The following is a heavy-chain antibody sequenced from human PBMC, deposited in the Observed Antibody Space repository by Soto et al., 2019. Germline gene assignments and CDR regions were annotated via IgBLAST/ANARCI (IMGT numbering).Heavy chain of an antibody. CDR1: GYTFTSYD. Sequence: QVQLVQSGAEVKKPGASVKVSCKASGYTFTSYDINWVRQATGQGLEWMGWMNPNSGNTGYAQKFQGRVTMTRNTSISPAYMALGSLRSEDTAVYYCASGFRGYYYYYVAVWGKGTTVTVSS. CDR2: MNPNSGNT. V-gene: IGHV1-8*01. J-gene: IGHJ6*03. CDR3: ASGFRGYYYYYVAV.